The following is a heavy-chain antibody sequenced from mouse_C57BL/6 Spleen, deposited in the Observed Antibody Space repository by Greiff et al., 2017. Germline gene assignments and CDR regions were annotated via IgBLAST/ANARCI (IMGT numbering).Heavy chain of an antibody. Sequence: QVQLQQPGAELVKPGASVKLSCKASGYTFTSYWMHWVKQRPGQGLEWIGNINPSNGGTNYNEKFKSKATLTVDKSSSTAYMQLSSLTSEDSAVYYCARSGSYVYAMDYWGQGTSVTVSS. CDR2: INPSNGGT. V-gene: IGHV1-53*01. J-gene: IGHJ4*01. D-gene: IGHD1-1*02. CDR3: ARSGSYVYAMDY. CDR1: GYTFTSYW.